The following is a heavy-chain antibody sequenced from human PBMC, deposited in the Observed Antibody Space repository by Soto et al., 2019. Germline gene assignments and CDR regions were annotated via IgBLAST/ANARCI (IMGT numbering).Heavy chain of an antibody. CDR2: TYYRSKWYN. CDR3: ASFRAKNRPSGSYPIHLFNT. J-gene: IGHJ3*02. Sequence: SQTLSLTCAISGDSVSSNSAAWNWIRQSPSRGLEWLGRTYYRSKWYNDYAVSVKSRITINPDTSKNPFSLQLNSVTPEDTAVDYCASFRAKNRPSGSYPIHLFNTGGQGTRAPVS. D-gene: IGHD1-26*01. V-gene: IGHV6-1*01. CDR1: GDSVSSNSAA.